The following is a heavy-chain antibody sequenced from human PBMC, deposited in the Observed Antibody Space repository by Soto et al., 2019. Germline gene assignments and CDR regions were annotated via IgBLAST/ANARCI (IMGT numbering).Heavy chain of an antibody. CDR3: ASARHIGP. Sequence: PGGSLRLSCAASGFTFRSYGMHWVRQAPGKGLEWVAVVSNDGSSKNYADSVKGRFTISRDNSKNTLYLQMNSLRVEDTGVYYCASARHIGPWGQGTLVTVSS. J-gene: IGHJ5*02. CDR2: VSNDGSSK. D-gene: IGHD2-21*01. CDR1: GFTFRSYG. V-gene: IGHV3-30*03.